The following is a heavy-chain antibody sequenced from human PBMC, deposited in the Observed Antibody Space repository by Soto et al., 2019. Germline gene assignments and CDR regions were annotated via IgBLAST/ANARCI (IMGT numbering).Heavy chain of an antibody. J-gene: IGHJ4*02. D-gene: IGHD5-18*01. V-gene: IGHV3-30*18. CDR3: AKGSTAKTYFDY. CDR1: GFTFSSYG. CDR2: ISYDGSNK. Sequence: SLRLSCAASGFTFSSYGMHWVRQAPGKGLEWVAVISYDGSNKYYADSVKGRFTISRDNSKNTLYLQMNSLRAEDTAVYYCAKGSTAKTYFDYWGQGTLVTVSS.